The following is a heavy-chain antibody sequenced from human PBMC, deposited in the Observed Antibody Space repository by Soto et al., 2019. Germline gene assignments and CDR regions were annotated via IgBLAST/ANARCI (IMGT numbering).Heavy chain of an antibody. CDR2: INSDGSST. CDR3: ARDRPYCSGGSCRFDP. CDR1: GFTFSSYW. V-gene: IGHV3-74*01. Sequence: PGGSLRLSCAASGFTFSSYWMHWVRQAPGKGLVWVSRINSDGSSTSYADSVKGRFTISRDNAKNTLHLQMNSLRAEDTAVYYCARDRPYCSGGSCRFDPWGQGTLVTVSS. D-gene: IGHD2-15*01. J-gene: IGHJ5*02.